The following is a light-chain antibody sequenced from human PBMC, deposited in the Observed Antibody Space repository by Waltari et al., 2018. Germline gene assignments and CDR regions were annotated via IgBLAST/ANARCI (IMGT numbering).Light chain of an antibody. Sequence: EIVLTQSPGTLSLSPGERATLSCRASQSVGSTYLAWYQQKPGQAPSLLIYGSSSRATGIPDRFSGSGSGTDFTLSISRLEPEDFAVYYCHHYGTSSRTFGQGTKVEIK. CDR2: GSS. CDR3: HHYGTSSRT. V-gene: IGKV3-20*01. CDR1: QSVGSTY. J-gene: IGKJ1*01.